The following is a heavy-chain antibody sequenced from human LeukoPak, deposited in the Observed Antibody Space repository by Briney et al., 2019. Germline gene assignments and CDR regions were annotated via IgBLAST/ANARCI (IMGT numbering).Heavy chain of an antibody. CDR1: GFTFGDYA. J-gene: IGHJ6*03. Sequence: PGGSLSLSCTASGFTFGDYAMSWFRQAPGKGREWVGFIRSKAYGGTTEYAASVKGKFTISRDDSKSIAYLQRNSLKTEDTAVYYCTRVYYYYMDVWGKGTTVTVSS. CDR2: IRSKAYGGTT. CDR3: TRVYYYYMDV. V-gene: IGHV3-49*03.